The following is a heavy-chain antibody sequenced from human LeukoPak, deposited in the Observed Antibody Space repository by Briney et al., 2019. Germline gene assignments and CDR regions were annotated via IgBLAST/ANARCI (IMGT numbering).Heavy chain of an antibody. V-gene: IGHV4-59*01. CDR3: ARDGVGGAKNRGFDY. CDR1: GGSISSYY. Sequence: SETLSLTCTVSGGSISSYYWSWIRQPPGKGLEWIGYIYYSGSTNYNPSLKSRVTISVDTSKNQFSLKLSSVTAADTAVYYCARDGVGGAKNRGFDYWGQGTLVTVSS. D-gene: IGHD1-26*01. J-gene: IGHJ4*02. CDR2: IYYSGST.